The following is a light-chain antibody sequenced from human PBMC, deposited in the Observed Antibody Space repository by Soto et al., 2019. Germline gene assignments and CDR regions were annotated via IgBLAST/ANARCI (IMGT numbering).Light chain of an antibody. J-gene: IGKJ4*01. CDR3: QQYNSMLS. CDR1: HDVSRN. V-gene: IGKV1-33*01. CDR2: DAS. Sequence: DIQMTQSPSSLSASEGDRVTITCQSSHDVSRNLNWFQQKPGEAPQLLIYDASNLERGVASRFSGSWSGTYFTLTISSLQPEDVATYYCQQYNSMLSFGGGTEVEIK.